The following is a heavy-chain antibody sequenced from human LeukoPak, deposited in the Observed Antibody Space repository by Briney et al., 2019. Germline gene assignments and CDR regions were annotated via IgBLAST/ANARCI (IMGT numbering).Heavy chain of an antibody. CDR3: ARAGLERGDFDY. J-gene: IGHJ4*02. CDR2: INPNSGGT. D-gene: IGHD5-24*01. Sequence: ASVKVSCKASGYTFTGYYIHWVRQAPGQGLEWMGRINPNSGGTNYAQKFQGRVTMTRDTSISTAYMELSRLRSDDTAVYYCARAGLERGDFDYWGQGTLVTVSS. CDR1: GYTFTGYY. V-gene: IGHV1-2*06.